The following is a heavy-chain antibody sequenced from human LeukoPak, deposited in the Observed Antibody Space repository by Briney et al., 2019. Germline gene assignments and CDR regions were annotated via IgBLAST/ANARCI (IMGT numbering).Heavy chain of an antibody. CDR3: AAPRRAYGSGSYA. Sequence: PSETRSLTCAVYGGSFSCYYWSWIRQPPGKGLEWIGEINHSGNTNYNPSLKRRVTISVDTSKNQFSLKLSSVTAADTAVYYCAAPRRAYGSGSYAWGQGTLVTVSS. CDR2: INHSGNT. J-gene: IGHJ5*02. V-gene: IGHV4-34*01. CDR1: GGSFSCYY. D-gene: IGHD3-10*01.